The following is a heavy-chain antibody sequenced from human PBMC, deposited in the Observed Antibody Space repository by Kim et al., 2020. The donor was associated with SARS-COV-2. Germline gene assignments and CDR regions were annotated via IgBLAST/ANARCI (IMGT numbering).Heavy chain of an antibody. D-gene: IGHD7-27*01. Sequence: ASVKVSCKASGYTFTGYYMHWVRQAPGQGLEWMGWINPNSGGTNYAQKFQGRVTMTRDTSISTAYMELSRLRSDDTAVYYCARSYWGSDPEIDYWGQGTLVTVSS. J-gene: IGHJ4*02. V-gene: IGHV1-2*02. CDR3: ARSYWGSDPEIDY. CDR1: GYTFTGYY. CDR2: INPNSGGT.